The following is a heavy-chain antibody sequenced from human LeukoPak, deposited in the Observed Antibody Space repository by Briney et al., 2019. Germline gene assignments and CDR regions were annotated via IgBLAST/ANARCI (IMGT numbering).Heavy chain of an antibody. V-gene: IGHV3-48*01. CDR1: GFTFSSYS. CDR3: ARDLHSRSWYRDWFDP. D-gene: IGHD6-13*01. Sequence: GGSLRLSCAASGFTFSSYSMNWVRQAPGKGLEWVSYISSSSSTIYYADSVKGRFTISRDNAKNSLYLQMNSLRAEDTAVYYCARDLHSRSWYRDWFDPWGQGTLVTVSP. CDR2: ISSSSSTI. J-gene: IGHJ5*02.